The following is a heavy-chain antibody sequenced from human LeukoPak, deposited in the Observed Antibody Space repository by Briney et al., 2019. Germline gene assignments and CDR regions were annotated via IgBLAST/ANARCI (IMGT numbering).Heavy chain of an antibody. V-gene: IGHV4-59*08. Sequence: SETLSLTCTVSGGSISSYYWSWIRQPPGKGLEWIGYIYYSGSTNYSPSFKSRVTTSIDTSKNQFSLRLSSVTAADTAVYYCARSFSGTYPGLDDWGQGTLVAVSS. CDR3: ARSFSGTYPGLDD. CDR2: IYYSGST. D-gene: IGHD3-10*01. CDR1: GGSISSYY. J-gene: IGHJ4*02.